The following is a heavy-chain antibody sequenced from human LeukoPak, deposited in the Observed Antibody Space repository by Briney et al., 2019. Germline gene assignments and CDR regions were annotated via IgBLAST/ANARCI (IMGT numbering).Heavy chain of an antibody. CDR2: ISWNSGSI. V-gene: IGHV3-9*01. J-gene: IGHJ5*02. CDR3: AKLGFGEFYNWFDP. CDR1: GFTFDDYA. Sequence: GGSLRLSCAASGFTFDDYAMHWVRQAPGKGLEWVSGISWNSGSIGYADSVKGRFTISRDNAKNSLYLQMNSLRAEDTAVYYCAKLGFGEFYNWFDPWGQGTLVTVSS. D-gene: IGHD3-10*01.